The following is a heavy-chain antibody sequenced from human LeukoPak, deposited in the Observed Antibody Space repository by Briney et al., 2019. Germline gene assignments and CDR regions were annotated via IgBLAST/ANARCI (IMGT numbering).Heavy chain of an antibody. Sequence: GGSLRLSCAASGFTFDDYGLSWVRQAPGKGLEWVSTINWNGGSTGYADSVKGRFTISRDNAKNSLYLQMSSLRAEDTALYYCARVSDISVAAYFDYWGQGTLVTVSS. J-gene: IGHJ4*02. V-gene: IGHV3-20*04. CDR1: GFTFDDYG. D-gene: IGHD6-19*01. CDR3: ARVSDISVAAYFDY. CDR2: INWNGGST.